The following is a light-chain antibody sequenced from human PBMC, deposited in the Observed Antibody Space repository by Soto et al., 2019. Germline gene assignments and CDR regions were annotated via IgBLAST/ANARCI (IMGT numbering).Light chain of an antibody. Sequence: DIKMTQSPATLSASVGDRVTITCRASQSISSWLAWYQQKPGKVPKLLIDDASSLESGVPSRFSGSRSGTEFTLTISSLQPDDFATYYCQQYNTYPWTFGQGTKVEIK. CDR1: QSISSW. J-gene: IGKJ1*01. CDR2: DAS. CDR3: QQYNTYPWT. V-gene: IGKV1-5*01.